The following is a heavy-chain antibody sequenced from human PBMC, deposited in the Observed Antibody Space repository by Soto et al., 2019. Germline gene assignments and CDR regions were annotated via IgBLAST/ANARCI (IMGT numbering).Heavy chain of an antibody. Sequence: PGGSLRLSCAASGFTFSIYAMHWVRHAPGKGLEWVAVISYDGSNKYYADSVKGRFTISRDNSKNTLYLQMNSLRAEDTAVYYCARDVGYCSSTSCPHGYWGQGTLVTVSS. CDR3: ARDVGYCSSTSCPHGY. V-gene: IGHV3-30-3*01. CDR1: GFTFSIYA. D-gene: IGHD2-2*01. CDR2: ISYDGSNK. J-gene: IGHJ4*02.